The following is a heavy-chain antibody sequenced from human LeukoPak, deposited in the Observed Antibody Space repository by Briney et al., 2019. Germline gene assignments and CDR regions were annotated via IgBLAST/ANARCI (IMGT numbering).Heavy chain of an antibody. CDR1: SESFSHYY. J-gene: IGHJ6*01. CDR2: IDEIGRT. CDR3: ARPFFCSSTRCTGAMDV. D-gene: IGHD2-2*01. Sequence: SETLSLTCAVYSESFSHYYWNWIRQSPGKGLEWIGEIDEIGRTNYNPSLKSRVTISVDRTKNQFSLKLSPVIAADTAVYYCARPFFCSSTRCTGAMDVWGQGTTVIVSS. V-gene: IGHV4-34*01.